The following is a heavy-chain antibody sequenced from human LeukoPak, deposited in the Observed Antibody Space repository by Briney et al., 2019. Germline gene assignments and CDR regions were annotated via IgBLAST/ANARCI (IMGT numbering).Heavy chain of an antibody. J-gene: IGHJ4*02. Sequence: GSLRLSCAASGFSFSSYALRWIRQAPGTGLEWVAVISYDGSNKYYADSVKGRFTISRDNSKNTLYLQLNSLRAEDTAVYYCARHHRGYSSTWYTFDYWGQVTLATVSS. CDR2: ISYDGSNK. CDR1: GFSFSSYA. CDR3: ARHHRGYSSTWYTFDY. D-gene: IGHD6-13*01. V-gene: IGHV3-30*01.